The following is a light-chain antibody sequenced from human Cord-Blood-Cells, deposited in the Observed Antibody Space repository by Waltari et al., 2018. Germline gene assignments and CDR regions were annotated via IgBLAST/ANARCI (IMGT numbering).Light chain of an antibody. V-gene: IGLV2-11*01. Sequence: QAALTQPRAASGSPGQPVTISCTGTSSDVVGYNYVSWYQQHPGKAPKLMIYDVSKRPSGVPDRFSGSKSGNTASLTISGRQAEDEADYYCCSYAGSYTWVFGGGTKLTVL. J-gene: IGLJ3*02. CDR1: SSDVVGYNY. CDR2: DVS. CDR3: CSYAGSYTWV.